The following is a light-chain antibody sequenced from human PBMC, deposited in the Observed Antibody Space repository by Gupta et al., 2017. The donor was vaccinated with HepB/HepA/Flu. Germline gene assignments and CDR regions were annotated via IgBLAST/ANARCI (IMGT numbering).Light chain of an antibody. J-gene: IGKJ2*01. CDR3: QHYGTSPYT. Sequence: EIVLTQSPGTLSLSPGERATLSCRASQNIDSNYLAWYQQKPGQAPRLFIYGASNRATGIPDRFSGSGSGTDFTLTISRLEPEDFAVFYCQHYGTSPYTFGQGTKLEIK. V-gene: IGKV3-20*01. CDR1: QNIDSNY. CDR2: GAS.